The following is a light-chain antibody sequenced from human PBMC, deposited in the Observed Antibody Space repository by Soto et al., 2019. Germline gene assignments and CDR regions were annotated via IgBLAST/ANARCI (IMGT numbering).Light chain of an antibody. J-gene: IGLJ1*01. CDR1: SSDVGGYNY. V-gene: IGLV2-14*01. CDR2: EVS. Sequence: QSALTQPASVSGSPGQSITISCTGNSSDVGGYNYVSWYQQHPGKAPKLMIYEVSNRPSGVSNRFSGSKSGNTASLTISGLQAEDEADYYCRSYTSSSTRGVFGTGTKVTVL. CDR3: RSYTSSSTRGV.